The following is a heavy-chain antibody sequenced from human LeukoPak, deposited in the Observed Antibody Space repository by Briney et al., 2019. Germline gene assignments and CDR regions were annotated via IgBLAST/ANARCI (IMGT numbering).Heavy chain of an antibody. D-gene: IGHD6-19*01. CDR3: ARQAESRIAVAATGLYYFDY. Sequence: PSETLSLTCTVSGGSISSTSYYWGWIRPPPGKGLEWIETIYYTGSTYYSPSLKSRVTISVDRSKNQFSLKLRSVTAADTAVYYCARQAESRIAVAATGLYYFDYWGQGTLVTVSS. CDR1: GGSISSTSYY. V-gene: IGHV4-39*01. J-gene: IGHJ4*02. CDR2: IYYTGST.